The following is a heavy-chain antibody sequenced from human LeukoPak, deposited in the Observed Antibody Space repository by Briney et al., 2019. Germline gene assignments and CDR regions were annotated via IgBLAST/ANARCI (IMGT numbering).Heavy chain of an antibody. D-gene: IGHD6-19*01. Sequence: TSETLSLTCTVSGGSISSYNYYWGWIRQPPGKGLEWIGSIYYSGSTYYNPSLKSRVTISVDTSKNQFSLKLSSVTAADTAVYYCARHQYSSPPNTYYYYGMDVWGQGTTVTVSS. V-gene: IGHV4-39*01. J-gene: IGHJ6*02. CDR1: GGSISSYNYY. CDR3: ARHQYSSPPNTYYYYGMDV. CDR2: IYYSGST.